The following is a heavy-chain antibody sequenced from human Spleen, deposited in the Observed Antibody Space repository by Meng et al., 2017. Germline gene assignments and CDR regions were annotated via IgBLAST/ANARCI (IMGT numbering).Heavy chain of an antibody. CDR2: INPSGGST. CDR1: GYTFPDYW. CDR3: ARGWDMVRGVIPTRSNWFDS. D-gene: IGHD3-10*01. Sequence: ASVKVSCKASGYTFPDYWLHWVRQAPGQGLEWMGIINPSGGSTSYEQKFQGRVTMTRDTSTSTVYMELSSLRTEDTAVYYCARGWDMVRGVIPTRSNWFDSWGQGTLVTVSS. V-gene: IGHV1-46*01. J-gene: IGHJ5*01.